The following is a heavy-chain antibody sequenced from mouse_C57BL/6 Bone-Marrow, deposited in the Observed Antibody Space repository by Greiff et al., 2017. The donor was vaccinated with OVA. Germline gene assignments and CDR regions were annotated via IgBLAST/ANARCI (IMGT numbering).Heavy chain of an antibody. J-gene: IGHJ3*01. CDR3: ARDGYSLGRVAY. CDR2: IYPGDGDT. CDR1: GYAFSSSW. D-gene: IGHD2-3*01. V-gene: IGHV1-82*01. Sequence: VQLQQSGPELVKPGASVKISCKASGYAFSSSWMNWVKQRPGKGLEWIGRIYPGDGDTNYNGKFKGKATLTAAKSSSTAFMQLSSLTSEDSAVYFCARDGYSLGRVAYWGQGTLVTVSA.